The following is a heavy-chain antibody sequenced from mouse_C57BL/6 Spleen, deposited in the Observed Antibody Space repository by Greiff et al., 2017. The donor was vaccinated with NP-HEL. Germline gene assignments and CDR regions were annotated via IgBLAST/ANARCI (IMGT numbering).Heavy chain of an antibody. CDR2: INPNNGGT. V-gene: IGHV1-18*01. CDR1: GYTFTDYN. D-gene: IGHD2-4*01. J-gene: IGHJ1*03. CDR3: ARKRVYYDYDEGDWYFDV. Sequence: EVQLQQSGPELVKPGASVKIPCKASGYTFTDYNMDWVKQSHGKSLEWIGDINPNNGGTIYNQKFKGKATLTVDKSSSTAYMELRSLTSEDTAVYYCARKRVYYDYDEGDWYFDVGGTGTTVTVSS.